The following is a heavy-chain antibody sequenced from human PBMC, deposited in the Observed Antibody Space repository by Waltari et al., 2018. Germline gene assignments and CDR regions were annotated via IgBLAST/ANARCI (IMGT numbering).Heavy chain of an antibody. CDR1: GFPFSSYG. D-gene: IGHD6-6*01. CDR2: ISDDGRNT. V-gene: IGHV3-23*01. J-gene: IGHJ4*02. Sequence: EVQLLESGGGLAQPGGSLGISCAASGFPFSSYGMTWFRRSPGKGLEWVSSISDDGRNTYYADFVKGRFTVSRDNSKHTLYLQMNSLRAEDTGIYYCTKRIDYSSSPAYFDYWGQGTLVTVSS. CDR3: TKRIDYSSSPAYFDY.